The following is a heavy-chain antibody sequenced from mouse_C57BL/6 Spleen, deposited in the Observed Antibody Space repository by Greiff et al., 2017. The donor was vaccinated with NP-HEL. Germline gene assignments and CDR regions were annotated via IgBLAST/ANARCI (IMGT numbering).Heavy chain of an antibody. Sequence: EVQLQQSGPGLVKPSQSLSLTCSVTGYSITSGYYWNWIRQFPGNKLEWMGYISYDGSNNYNPSLKNRISITRDTSKNQFFLKLNSVTTEDTATYYCAYYYGSSYVRDWYFDVWGTGTTVTVSS. V-gene: IGHV3-6*01. D-gene: IGHD1-1*01. J-gene: IGHJ1*03. CDR1: GYSITSGYY. CDR2: ISYDGSN. CDR3: AYYYGSSYVRDWYFDV.